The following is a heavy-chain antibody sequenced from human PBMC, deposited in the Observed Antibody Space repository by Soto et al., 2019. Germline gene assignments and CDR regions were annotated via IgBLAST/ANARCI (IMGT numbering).Heavy chain of an antibody. J-gene: IGHJ6*02. V-gene: IGHV1-69*13. Sequence: SVKVSCKASGGTFSSYAISWVRQAPGQGLEWMGGIIPIFGTANYAQKFQGRVTITADESTSTAYMELSSLRSEDTAVYYCAREYYSSGYSAGVLFTYYYGMDVWGQGTTVTV. CDR1: GGTFSSYA. D-gene: IGHD3-22*01. CDR3: AREYYSSGYSAGVLFTYYYGMDV. CDR2: IIPIFGTA.